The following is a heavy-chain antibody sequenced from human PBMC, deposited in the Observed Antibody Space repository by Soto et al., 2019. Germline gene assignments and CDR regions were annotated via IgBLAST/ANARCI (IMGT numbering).Heavy chain of an antibody. CDR1: GFTFGDYA. CDR3: TRDVHPGYSSGWYAYY. J-gene: IGHJ4*02. V-gene: IGHV3-49*03. CDR2: IRSKAYGGTT. Sequence: GGSLRLSCTASGFTFGDYAMSWFRQAPGKGLEWVGFIRSKAYGGTTEYAASVKGRFTISRDDSKSIAYLQMNSLKTEDTAVYYCTRDVHPGYSSGWYAYYWGQGTLVTVSS. D-gene: IGHD6-19*01.